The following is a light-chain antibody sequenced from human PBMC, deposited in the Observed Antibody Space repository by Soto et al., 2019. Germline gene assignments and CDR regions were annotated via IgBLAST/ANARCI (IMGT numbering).Light chain of an antibody. V-gene: IGKV3D-15*01. J-gene: IGKJ4*01. CDR2: GAS. CDR1: QSVSGN. Sequence: EIVMTQSPATLSVSPGERATLSCRASQSVSGNLAWYQQKPGQAPSLLIYGASTRATGIPARFSGSGSGTEFTLTICSLQSEDFAVYYCQQYNNWPALTFGGGTKVEVK. CDR3: QQYNNWPALT.